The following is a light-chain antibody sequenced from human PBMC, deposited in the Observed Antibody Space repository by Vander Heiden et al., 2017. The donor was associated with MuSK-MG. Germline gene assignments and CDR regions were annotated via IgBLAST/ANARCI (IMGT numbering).Light chain of an antibody. Sequence: EIVMTQSPATLSGSVGEWATLPCRASQNVNSNLAWYQQKPGQAPRLVIYGASNRATGIPARFSGSGSGTEFTLTISSLQSEDFAVYSCQQDNNWPLTFGGGTKVEIK. CDR1: QNVNSN. CDR3: QQDNNWPLT. V-gene: IGKV3-15*01. J-gene: IGKJ4*01. CDR2: GAS.